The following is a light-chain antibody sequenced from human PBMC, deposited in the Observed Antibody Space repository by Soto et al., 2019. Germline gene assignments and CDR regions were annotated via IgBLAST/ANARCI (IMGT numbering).Light chain of an antibody. CDR1: SRDVGGYNS. Sequence: QSALTQPASVSGSPGQSITISCTGTSRDVGGYNSVSWFQQHPGKAPKLMIYGVSRRPSGVSNRFSGSKSGNTASLTISGLQAEDEAYYYCSSYTGGATWVFGGGTKVTVL. J-gene: IGLJ3*02. V-gene: IGLV2-14*01. CDR2: GVS. CDR3: SSYTGGATWV.